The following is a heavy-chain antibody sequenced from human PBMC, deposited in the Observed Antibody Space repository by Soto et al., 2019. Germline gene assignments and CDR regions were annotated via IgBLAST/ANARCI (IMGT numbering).Heavy chain of an antibody. J-gene: IGHJ4*02. Sequence: VQLVESGGGLVKPGGSLRLSCAASGFTFSNAWMSWVRQAPGKGLEWVGRIKSKTDGGTTDYAAPVKGRFTSSRDDSRNTMYVQMNSLKTEHTAGYYCTTLDIVVVVAASADYWGQGTLVTLSS. D-gene: IGHD2-15*01. CDR2: IKSKTDGGTT. CDR1: GFTFSNAW. CDR3: TTLDIVVVVAASADY. V-gene: IGHV3-15*01.